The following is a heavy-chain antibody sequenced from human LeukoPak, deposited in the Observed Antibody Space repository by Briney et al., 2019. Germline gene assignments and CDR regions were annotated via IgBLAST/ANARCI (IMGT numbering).Heavy chain of an antibody. CDR3: ARRRAGHNWFDP. CDR2: INYSGTT. J-gene: IGHJ5*02. V-gene: IGHV4-39*01. Sequence: PSETLSLTCTVSGDSISSNTYYWGWIRQPPGKGLVWIASINYSGTTYYNPSLKSRVTISVDTSNNQFPLNLSSVTAADTAVYYCARRRAGHNWFDPWGQGTLVTVSS. CDR1: GDSISSNTYY. D-gene: IGHD6-19*01.